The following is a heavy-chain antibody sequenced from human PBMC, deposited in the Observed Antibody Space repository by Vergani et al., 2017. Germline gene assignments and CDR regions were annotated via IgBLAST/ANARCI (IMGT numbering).Heavy chain of an antibody. CDR2: INHSGST. D-gene: IGHD3-3*01. CDR3: ARNITIFGVVIRGGS. V-gene: IGHV4-38-2*01. Sequence: QVQLQESGPGLVKPSETLSLTCAVSGYSISSGYYWGWIRQPPGKGLEWIGEINHSGSTNYNPSLKSRVTISVDTSKNQFSLKLSSVTAADTAVYYCARNITIFGVVIRGGSRGQGTLVTVSS. CDR1: GYSISSGYY. J-gene: IGHJ4*02.